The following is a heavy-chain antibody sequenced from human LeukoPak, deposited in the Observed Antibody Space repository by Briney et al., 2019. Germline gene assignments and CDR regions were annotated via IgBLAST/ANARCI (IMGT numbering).Heavy chain of an antibody. V-gene: IGHV4-59*08. Sequence: SETLSLTCTVSGGSISSYYWSWIRQPPGKGLEWIGYIYYSGSTNYNPSLKSRVTISVDTSKNQFSLKLSSVTAADTAVYYCASLWSSTDYWGQGTLVTVSS. D-gene: IGHD2-21*01. CDR3: ASLWSSTDY. CDR2: IYYSGST. CDR1: GGSISSYY. J-gene: IGHJ4*02.